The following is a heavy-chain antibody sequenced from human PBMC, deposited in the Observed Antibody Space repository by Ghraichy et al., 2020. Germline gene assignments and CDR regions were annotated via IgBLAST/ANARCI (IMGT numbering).Heavy chain of an antibody. CDR1: GVSISTYY. V-gene: IGHV4-59*01. D-gene: IGHD4/OR15-4a*01. Sequence: SETLSLTCTVSGVSISTYYWSWFRQPPGKGLEWIGYIYYSGSTNYNPSLESRVTISVDTSKNQFSLKLYSVTAADTAVYFCARSYYGDNQQLYYFDYWGQGALVTVSS. J-gene: IGHJ4*02. CDR2: IYYSGST. CDR3: ARSYYGDNQQLYYFDY.